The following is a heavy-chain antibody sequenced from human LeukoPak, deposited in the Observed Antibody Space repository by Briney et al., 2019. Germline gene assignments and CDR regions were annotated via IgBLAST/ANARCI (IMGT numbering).Heavy chain of an antibody. Sequence: ASVKVSCKASGYTFTGYYMHWVRQAPGQGLEWMGWINPNSGGTNYAQKFQGRVTMTRDTSISTAYMELSRLRSDDTAVYYCARDLSPTYYDFWSGYFRVTYYMDVWGKGTTVTVSS. CDR1: GYTFTGYY. CDR2: INPNSGGT. CDR3: ARDLSPTYYDFWSGYFRVTYYMDV. J-gene: IGHJ6*03. D-gene: IGHD3-3*01. V-gene: IGHV1-2*02.